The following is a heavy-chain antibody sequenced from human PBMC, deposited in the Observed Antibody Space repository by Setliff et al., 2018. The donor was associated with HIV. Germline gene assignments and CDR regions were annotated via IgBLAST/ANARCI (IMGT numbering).Heavy chain of an antibody. CDR1: DGSFSGYY. Sequence: NPSETLSLTCAVYDGSFSGYYWSWIRQSPRKRLEWIGELNDSGSSNYKPSLKSRVTISLDTSKKQFSLRLSSVSAADAAIYYCARGTKLVWGRWFDPWGQGTLVTVSS. CDR2: LNDSGSS. V-gene: IGHV4-34*01. J-gene: IGHJ5*02. CDR3: ARGTKLVWGRWFDP. D-gene: IGHD3-16*01.